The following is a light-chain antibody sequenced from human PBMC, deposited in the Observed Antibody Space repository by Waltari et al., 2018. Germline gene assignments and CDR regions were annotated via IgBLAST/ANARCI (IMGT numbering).Light chain of an antibody. Sequence: QSALTQPPSASGSPGQSVTISCTGTSSDVGGYNYVSWYQKHPGKAPKPLIYEVIQRPSRVPVLFSGSKSGNTASLTVSGLQAEDEADYFCSSYGGSNNVVFGGGTTLTVL. V-gene: IGLV2-8*01. J-gene: IGLJ2*01. CDR2: EVI. CDR1: SSDVGGYNY. CDR3: SSYGGSNNVV.